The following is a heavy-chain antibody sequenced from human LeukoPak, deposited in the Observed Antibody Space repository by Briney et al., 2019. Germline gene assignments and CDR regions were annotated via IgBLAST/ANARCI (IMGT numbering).Heavy chain of an antibody. Sequence: PSETLSLTCTVSGGSISSYYWSWIRQPAGKGLEWIGRIYTSGSTNYNPSLKSRVTMSVDTSENQFSLKLSSVTAADTAVYYCARDAYGSGVNWFDPWGQGTLVTVSS. CDR3: ARDAYGSGVNWFDP. CDR2: IYTSGST. V-gene: IGHV4-4*07. D-gene: IGHD3-10*01. J-gene: IGHJ5*02. CDR1: GGSISSYY.